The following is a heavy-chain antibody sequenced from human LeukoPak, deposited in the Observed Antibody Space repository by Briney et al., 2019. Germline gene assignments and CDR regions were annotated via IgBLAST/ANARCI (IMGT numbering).Heavy chain of an antibody. J-gene: IGHJ5*02. V-gene: IGHV3-48*03. CDR2: ISSSGGTI. D-gene: IGHD3-9*01. CDR1: GFTFSSYE. CDR3: ARENDILTGYPNNWFDP. Sequence: GGSLRLSCAASGFTFSSYEMNWVRQAPGKGLEWVSYISSSGGTIYSADSVKGRFTISRDNAKNSLYLQMNSLRAEDTAVYYCARENDILTGYPNNWFDPWGQGTLVTVSS.